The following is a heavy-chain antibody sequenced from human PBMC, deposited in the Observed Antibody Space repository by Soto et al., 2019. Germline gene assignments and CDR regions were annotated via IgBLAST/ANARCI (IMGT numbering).Heavy chain of an antibody. D-gene: IGHD4-17*01. Sequence: EVQLVESGGGLVQPGGSLRLSCAASGFTFSNYWIHWVRQVPGEGLVWLSRINGDGSGTNYADSVKGRLTISRDNAKNTVYVQMTSLRAEDTAVYYCARGGLRAYWIDPWGQGTLVTVSS. CDR1: GFTFSNYW. CDR3: ARGGLRAYWIDP. V-gene: IGHV3-74*01. J-gene: IGHJ5*02. CDR2: INGDGSGT.